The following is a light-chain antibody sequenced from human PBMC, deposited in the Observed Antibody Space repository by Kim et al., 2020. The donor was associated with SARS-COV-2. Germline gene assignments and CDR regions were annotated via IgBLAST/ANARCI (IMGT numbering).Light chain of an antibody. CDR2: EVT. Sequence: QSALTQPSSASASPGQSVSISCTGTSGDIGGFSYVAWYQQHPGKAPKLIIYEVTKRPLGVPARFSASKSGNTATLIVSDLQPDDEADYYCNSYAGNNNFVFGGGTRSPS. J-gene: IGLJ3*02. CDR3: NSYAGNNNFV. CDR1: SGDIGGFSY. V-gene: IGLV2-8*01.